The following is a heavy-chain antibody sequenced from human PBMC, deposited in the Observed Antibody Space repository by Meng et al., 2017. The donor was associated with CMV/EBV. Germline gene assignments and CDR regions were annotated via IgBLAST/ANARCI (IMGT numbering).Heavy chain of an antibody. J-gene: IGHJ4*02. D-gene: IGHD1-26*01. V-gene: IGHV3-48*04. CDR2: ISISSSTI. CDR3: AGDGRVGATTGDY. CDR1: GFTFITYS. Sequence: AETLCPTFAASGFTFITYSMNWVRQAPGKGLEWVSYISISSSTIYYADSVKGRFTISRDNAKNSLYRQMNSMRAEDTAVYYCAGDGRVGATTGDYWGQGTLVTVSS.